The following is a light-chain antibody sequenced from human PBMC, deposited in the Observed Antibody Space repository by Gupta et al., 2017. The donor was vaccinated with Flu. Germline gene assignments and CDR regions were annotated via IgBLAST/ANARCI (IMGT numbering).Light chain of an antibody. CDR1: NRDIGTYNY. CDR3: SAYGGSASLGV. CDR2: EVS. J-gene: IGLJ3*02. Sequence: ITISCTGTNRDIGTYNYVSWYQQHPGKAPKRILYEVSNRPSGISHRFSGPKSVNTAYLTISGLQSDDEADYYCSAYGGSASLGVFGGGTRLTVL. V-gene: IGLV2-14*01.